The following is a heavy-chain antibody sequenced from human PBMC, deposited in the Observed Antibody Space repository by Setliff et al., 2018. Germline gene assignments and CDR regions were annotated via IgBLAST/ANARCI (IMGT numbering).Heavy chain of an antibody. Sequence: SETLSLTCTVSGASISDYYWTWIRQPAGKELEWIGRVSASGSTTYNPSLKSRVTMSVDTSRNQISLNLTSVTAADTAMYYCARERTIFGILVISGWFDPWAREPWSPSPQ. D-gene: IGHD3-3*01. CDR3: ARERTIFGILVISGWFDP. CDR2: VSASGST. CDR1: GASISDYY. J-gene: IGHJ5*02. V-gene: IGHV4-4*07.